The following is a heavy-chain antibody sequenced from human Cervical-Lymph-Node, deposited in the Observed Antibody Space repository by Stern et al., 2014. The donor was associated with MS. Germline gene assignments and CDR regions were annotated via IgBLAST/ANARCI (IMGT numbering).Heavy chain of an antibody. CDR1: GYTFTSYA. CDR3: ARVGYSSGTGPVGDY. V-gene: IGHV1-3*01. Sequence: VQLVQSGAEVKKPGASVKVSCKASGYTFTSYAMHWVRQAPGQRLEWMGWINAGNGNTKYSQKFQGRVTITRDTSASTAYMELSSLRSEDTAVYYCARVGYSSGTGPVGDYWGQGTLVTVSS. J-gene: IGHJ4*02. CDR2: INAGNGNT. D-gene: IGHD6-19*01.